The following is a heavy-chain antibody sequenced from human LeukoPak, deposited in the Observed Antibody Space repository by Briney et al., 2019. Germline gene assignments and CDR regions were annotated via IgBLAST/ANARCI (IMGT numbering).Heavy chain of an antibody. Sequence: ASVKVSCKASGYTFTSYYMHWVRQAPGQGLEWMGIINPSGGSTSYAQKFQGRVTMARDMSTSTVYMELSSLRSEDTAVYYCAREWQWLFYYFDYWGQGTLVTVSS. J-gene: IGHJ4*02. CDR2: INPSGGST. CDR3: AREWQWLFYYFDY. D-gene: IGHD6-19*01. V-gene: IGHV1-46*01. CDR1: GYTFTSYY.